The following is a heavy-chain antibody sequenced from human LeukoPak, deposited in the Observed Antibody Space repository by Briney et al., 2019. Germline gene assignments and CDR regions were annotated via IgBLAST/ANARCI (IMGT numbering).Heavy chain of an antibody. J-gene: IGHJ5*02. D-gene: IGHD3-22*01. CDR3: ARAGYDSSGYYYGFDP. CDR1: GGSVSSGSYY. Sequence: SETLSLTCTVSGGSVSSGSYYWSWIRQPPGKGLEWIGYIYYTGSTNYNPSLKSRVTISVDTSKNQFSLKLSSVTAADTAVYYCARAGYDSSGYYYGFDPWGQGTLVTVSS. V-gene: IGHV4-61*01. CDR2: IYYTGST.